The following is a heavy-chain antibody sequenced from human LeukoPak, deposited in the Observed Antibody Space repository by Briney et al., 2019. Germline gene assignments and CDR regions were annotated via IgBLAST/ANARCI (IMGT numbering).Heavy chain of an antibody. J-gene: IGHJ5*02. Sequence: PGGSLRLSCAASGFTFSSYSMNWVRQAPGKGLEWVSSISSSSSYIYYADSVKGRFTISRDNAKNSLYLQMNGLRAEDTAVYYCASILYYDFWSGNNWFDPWGQGTLVTVSS. CDR1: GFTFSSYS. CDR2: ISSSSSYI. V-gene: IGHV3-21*01. D-gene: IGHD3-3*01. CDR3: ASILYYDFWSGNNWFDP.